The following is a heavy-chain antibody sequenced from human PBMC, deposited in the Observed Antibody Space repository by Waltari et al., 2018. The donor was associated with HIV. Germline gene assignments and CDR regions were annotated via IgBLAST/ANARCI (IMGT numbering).Heavy chain of an antibody. D-gene: IGHD5-12*01. CDR2: INPKSGNV. J-gene: IGHJ5*02. Sequence: QVHLAPSGAEVKKPGASVKVSCGASGYKFTSCDINWVRQASGRGLEWMGWINPKSGNVGYSENFQGRVTMTSDTSINTAYMELTRLRPEDTAMYFCARGWPTGSWRLDPWGNGTRVSVSS. CDR1: GYKFTSCD. V-gene: IGHV1-8*01. CDR3: ARGWPTGSWRLDP.